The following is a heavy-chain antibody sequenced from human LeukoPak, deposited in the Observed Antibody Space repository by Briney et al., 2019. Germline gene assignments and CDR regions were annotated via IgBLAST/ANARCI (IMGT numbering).Heavy chain of an antibody. CDR1: GGPISGYF. V-gene: IGHV4-59*01. J-gene: IGHJ4*02. CDR2: IHDNGRT. CDR3: ARVGGYSGFY. Sequence: SETLSLTCTVSGGPISGYFWSWIRQPPGKGLEWIGYIHDNGRTTYDPSLRSRVTISIDTSKSQFSLKLNSLTTTDTAVYYCARVGGYSGFYWGQGTLVTVSS. D-gene: IGHD5-12*01.